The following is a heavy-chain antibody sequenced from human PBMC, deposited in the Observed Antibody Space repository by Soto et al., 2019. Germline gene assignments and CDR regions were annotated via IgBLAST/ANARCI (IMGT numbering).Heavy chain of an antibody. CDR1: GYGFTTYG. D-gene: IGHD1-1*01. CDR2: ISAHNGNT. J-gene: IGHJ4*02. Sequence: QVHLVQSGAEVKKPGASVKVSCKGSGYGFTTYGITWVRQAPGQGLEWMAWISAHNGNTNYAQKLQGRVTVTRDTSTNTAYLELRSLISDDTAVYYFARWRYGDYWGQGALVTVSS. V-gene: IGHV1-18*01. CDR3: ARWRYGDY.